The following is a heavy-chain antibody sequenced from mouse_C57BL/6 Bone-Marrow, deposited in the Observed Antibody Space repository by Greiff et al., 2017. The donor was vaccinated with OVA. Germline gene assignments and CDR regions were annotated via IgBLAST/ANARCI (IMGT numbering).Heavy chain of an antibody. D-gene: IGHD2-5*01. CDR3: ARWRYSKGDY. V-gene: IGHV1-80*01. CDR1: GYAFSSYW. J-gene: IGHJ2*01. Sequence: LVESGAELVKPGASVKISCKASGYAFSSYWMNWVKQRPGKGLEWIGQIYPGDGDTNYNGKFKGKATLTADKSSSTAYMQLSSLTSEDSAVYFCARWRYSKGDYWGQGTTLTVSS. CDR2: IYPGDGDT.